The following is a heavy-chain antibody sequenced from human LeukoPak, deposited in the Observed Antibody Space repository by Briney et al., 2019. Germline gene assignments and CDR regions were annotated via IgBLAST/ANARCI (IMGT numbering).Heavy chain of an antibody. CDR3: ARGLWVVGLSPKPNNWFDP. J-gene: IGHJ5*02. V-gene: IGHV4-39*07. CDR1: GGSISSSSYY. D-gene: IGHD2-15*01. Sequence: SETLSLTCTVSGGSISSSSYYWGWIRQPPGKGLEWIGSIYYSGSTYYNPFLKSRVTISVDTSKNQFSLKLSSVTAADTAVYYCARGLWVVGLSPKPNNWFDPWGQGTLVTVSS. CDR2: IYYSGST.